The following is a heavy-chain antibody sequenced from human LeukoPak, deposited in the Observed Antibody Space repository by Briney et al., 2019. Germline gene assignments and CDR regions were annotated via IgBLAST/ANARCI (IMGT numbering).Heavy chain of an antibody. CDR2: IYYSGST. CDR3: ARTVSATPQVFDY. V-gene: IGHV4-61*01. CDR1: VGSVSSDSHY. D-gene: IGHD6-25*01. Sequence: SETLSLTCTVSVGSVSSDSHYWSWIRQPPGKGLEWIGYIYYSGSTNYNPSLKSRVTISIDTSKNQFSLRLSSVTAADTAVYYCARTVSATPQVFDYWGQGTLVTVSS. J-gene: IGHJ4*02.